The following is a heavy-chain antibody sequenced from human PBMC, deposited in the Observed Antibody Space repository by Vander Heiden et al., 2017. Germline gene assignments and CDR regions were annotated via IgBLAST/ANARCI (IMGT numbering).Heavy chain of an antibody. CDR1: GFTFDDYA. J-gene: IGHJ4*02. CDR3: AKVKGFNWNDDVFDY. D-gene: IGHD1-20*01. Sequence: EVQLVESGGGLVEPGRYLRLSCAASGFTFDDYAMHWGRQAPGKGLEWVSGISWNSGSIGYADSVKGRFTISRDNAKNSLYLQMNSLRAEDTALYYCAKVKGFNWNDDVFDYWGQGTLVTVSS. V-gene: IGHV3-9*01. CDR2: ISWNSGSI.